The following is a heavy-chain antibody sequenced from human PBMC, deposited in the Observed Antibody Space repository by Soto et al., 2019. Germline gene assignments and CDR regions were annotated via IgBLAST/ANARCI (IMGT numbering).Heavy chain of an antibody. CDR2: VSPNGQGI. D-gene: IGHD5-12*01. V-gene: IGHV3-23*01. CDR3: ATWTLPLSWNWLQSAAGKFDY. J-gene: IGHJ4*02. CDR1: GFTLGRYG. Sequence: EVQLLESGGGLVQPGGSLRLSCAASGFTLGRYGMSWVRQAPGKGLEWVSAVSPNGQGIYYADSVRGRFTISRDFSKNTVFLHMDSLRAEDTAVYYCATWTLPLSWNWLQSAAGKFDYWGQGTLVTVSS.